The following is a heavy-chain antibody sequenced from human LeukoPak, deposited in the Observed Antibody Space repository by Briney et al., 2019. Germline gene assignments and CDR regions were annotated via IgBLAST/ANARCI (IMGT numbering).Heavy chain of an antibody. D-gene: IGHD6-19*01. CDR2: IYYSGSA. CDR1: GGSISSYY. V-gene: IGHV4-59*01. Sequence: SETLSPTCTVSGGSISSYYWSWIRQPPGKGLEWIGYIYYSGSANYNPSLKSRVTISVDTSKNQFSLKLSSVTAADTAVYYCARGSVAGHFDYWGQGTLVTVSS. CDR3: ARGSVAGHFDY. J-gene: IGHJ4*02.